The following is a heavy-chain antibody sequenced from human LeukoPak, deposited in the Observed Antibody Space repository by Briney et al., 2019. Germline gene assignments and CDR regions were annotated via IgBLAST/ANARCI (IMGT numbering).Heavy chain of an antibody. V-gene: IGHV3-15*07. CDR2: IKRKTDAGTT. J-gene: IGHJ4*02. Sequence: PGGSLRLSCAASGFTFTNAWMNWVRQAPGKGLEWVGRIKRKTDAGTTDYAAPVKGRFTISRDDSKNTLYLQMNSLKTEDTAVYYCVTVNRLMAVDYWGQGTLVTVSS. CDR1: GFTFTNAW. CDR3: VTVNRLMAVDY. D-gene: IGHD1-14*01.